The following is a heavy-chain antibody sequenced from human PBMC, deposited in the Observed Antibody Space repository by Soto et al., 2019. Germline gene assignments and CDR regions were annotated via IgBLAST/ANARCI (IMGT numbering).Heavy chain of an antibody. CDR1: GGTFSSYA. CDR2: IIPIFGTA. CDR3: ARVNAHGYFDY. D-gene: IGHD2-2*01. J-gene: IGHJ4*02. Sequence: ASVKVSCKASGGTFSSYAISWVRQAPGQGLEWMGGIIPIFGTANYAQKFKGRVTITADESTSTAYMELSSLRSEDTAVYYCARVNAHGYFDYWGQGTLVTVSS. V-gene: IGHV1-69*13.